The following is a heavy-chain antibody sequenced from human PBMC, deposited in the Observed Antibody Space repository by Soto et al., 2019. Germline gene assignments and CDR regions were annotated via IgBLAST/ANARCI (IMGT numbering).Heavy chain of an antibody. CDR2: ITPILGTP. Sequence: QVQLVQSGAEMKKPGSSVKVSCTTSGGAFSNFAVSWVRQAPGQGLEWVGGITPILGTPSYAQKFQGRVTITADVSTTSAYMEITSLASEDTDLYYCVRGGSGSRGDYWGQGTLVTVSS. V-gene: IGHV1-69*01. CDR3: VRGGSGSRGDY. J-gene: IGHJ4*02. CDR1: GGAFSNFA. D-gene: IGHD3-10*01.